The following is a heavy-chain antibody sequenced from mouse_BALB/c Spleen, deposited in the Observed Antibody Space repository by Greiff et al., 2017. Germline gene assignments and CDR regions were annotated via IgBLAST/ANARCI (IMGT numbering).Heavy chain of an antibody. D-gene: IGHD3-1*01. Sequence: EVKLVESGGGLVQPGGSRKLSCAASGFTFSSFGMHWVRQAPEKGLEWVAYISSGSSTIYYADTVKGRFTISRDNPKNTLFLQMTSLRSEDTAMYYCARGSGYGDYWGQGTTLTVSS. CDR3: ARGSGYGDY. CDR1: GFTFSSFG. V-gene: IGHV5-17*02. CDR2: ISSGSSTI. J-gene: IGHJ2*01.